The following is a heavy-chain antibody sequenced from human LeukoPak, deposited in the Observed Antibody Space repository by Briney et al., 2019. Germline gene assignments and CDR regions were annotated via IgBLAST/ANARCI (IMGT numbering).Heavy chain of an antibody. D-gene: IGHD3-10*01. Sequence: GGSLRLSCAGSGFSFNDYDMNWVRQAPGKGLEWVSYISRSGSYTYYTDSVKGRFTVSRDNAKNSLFLQMDGLRAEDTAVYYCLRPLSFGELFRLDYWGQGILVTVSS. CDR3: LRPLSFGELFRLDY. CDR2: ISRSGSYT. V-gene: IGHV3-48*03. J-gene: IGHJ4*02. CDR1: GFSFNDYD.